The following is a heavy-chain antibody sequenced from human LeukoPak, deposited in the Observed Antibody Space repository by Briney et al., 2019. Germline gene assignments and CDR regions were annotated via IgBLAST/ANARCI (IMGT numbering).Heavy chain of an antibody. J-gene: IGHJ4*02. Sequence: SVKVSCKASGGTFSSYAISWVRQAPGQGLEWMGGIIPIFGTANYAQKFQGRVTITTDESTSTAYMELSSLRSEDTAVYYCASTLLRFLEWLLPFDYWGQGTLVTVSS. CDR2: IIPIFGTA. CDR3: ASTLLRFLEWLLPFDY. D-gene: IGHD3-3*01. V-gene: IGHV1-69*05. CDR1: GGTFSSYA.